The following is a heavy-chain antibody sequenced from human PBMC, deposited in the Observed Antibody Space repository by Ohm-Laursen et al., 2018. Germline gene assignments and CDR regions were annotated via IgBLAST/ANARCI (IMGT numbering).Heavy chain of an antibody. CDR3: ARVVVNSNTWSP. CDR2: ISGNNGNT. V-gene: IGHV1-18*01. Sequence: SVKVSCKASGYTFTSYGISWVRQAPGQGLEWMGWISGNNGNTNYAQKFQGRVTMTTGTSTSTAYMELRSLRSNDTAVYYCARVVVNSNTWSPWGQGTLVTVSS. CDR1: GYTFTSYG. J-gene: IGHJ5*02. D-gene: IGHD6-13*01.